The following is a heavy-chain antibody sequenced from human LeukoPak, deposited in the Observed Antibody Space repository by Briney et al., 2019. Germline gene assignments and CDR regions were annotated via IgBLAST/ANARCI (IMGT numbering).Heavy chain of an antibody. CDR2: INHSGST. J-gene: IGHJ5*02. Sequence: SETLSLTCAVYGGSFSGYYWSWIRQPPGKGLEWIGEINHSGSTNYNPSLKSRVTISVDTSKNQFSLKLSSVTAADTAVYYCARGAHISSSNWFDPWGQGTLVTVSS. CDR1: GGSFSGYY. D-gene: IGHD6-6*01. CDR3: ARGAHISSSNWFDP. V-gene: IGHV4-34*01.